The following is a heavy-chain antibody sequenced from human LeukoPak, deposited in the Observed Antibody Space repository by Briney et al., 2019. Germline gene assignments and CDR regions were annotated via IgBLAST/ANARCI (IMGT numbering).Heavy chain of an antibody. CDR3: ARPGSTGYSPFDY. CDR2: ISSSSSTI. CDR1: GFTFSSYS. Sequence: GGSLRLSCAASGFTFSSYSMNWVRQAPGKGLEWVSYISSSSSTIYYADSVKGRFTISRDNAKNSLYLQMNSLRAEDTAVYYCARPGSTGYSPFDYWGQGTLVTVSP. D-gene: IGHD3-22*01. J-gene: IGHJ4*02. V-gene: IGHV3-48*04.